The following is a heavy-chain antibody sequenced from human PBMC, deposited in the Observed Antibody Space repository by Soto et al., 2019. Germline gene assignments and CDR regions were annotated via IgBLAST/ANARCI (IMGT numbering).Heavy chain of an antibody. J-gene: IGHJ5*02. Sequence: QVQLVQSGAEVKKPGASVKVSCKASGYTFTSYAMHWVRQAPGQRLEWMGWINAGNGNTKYSQKFQGRVTITRDTSASTAYMELSSLRSEDTAVYYCARVYYYCSGSSNWFDPWGQGTLVTVSS. D-gene: IGHD3-10*01. CDR2: INAGNGNT. V-gene: IGHV1-3*01. CDR1: GYTFTSYA. CDR3: ARVYYYCSGSSNWFDP.